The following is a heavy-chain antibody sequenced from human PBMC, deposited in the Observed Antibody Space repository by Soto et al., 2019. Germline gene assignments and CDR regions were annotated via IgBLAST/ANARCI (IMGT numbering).Heavy chain of an antibody. D-gene: IGHD3-22*01. CDR3: ARDRYYYDSSGYGGGDY. V-gene: IGHV3-7*01. CDR1: GFTFSSYW. J-gene: IGHJ4*02. Sequence: GGSLRLSCAASGFTFSSYWMSWVRQAPGKGLEWVANIKQDGSEKYYVDSVKGRFTISRDNAKNSLYLQMNSLRAEDTAVYYCARDRYYYDSSGYGGGDYWGQGTLVTVSS. CDR2: IKQDGSEK.